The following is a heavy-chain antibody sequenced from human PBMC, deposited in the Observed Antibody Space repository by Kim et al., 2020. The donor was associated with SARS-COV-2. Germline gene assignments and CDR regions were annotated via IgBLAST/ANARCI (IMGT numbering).Heavy chain of an antibody. V-gene: IGHV3-30*01. CDR3: ARDERHRPSMIVVVRPFDY. J-gene: IGHJ4*02. Sequence: GRFTISRDNSKNTLYLQMNSLRAEDTAVYYCARDERHRPSMIVVVRPFDYWGQGTLVTVSS. D-gene: IGHD3-22*01.